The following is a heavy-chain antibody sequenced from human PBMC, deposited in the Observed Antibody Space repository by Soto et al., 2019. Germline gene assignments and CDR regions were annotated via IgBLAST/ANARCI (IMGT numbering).Heavy chain of an antibody. V-gene: IGHV1-18*01. J-gene: IGHJ4*02. CDR2: IIPNCGTT. Sequence: ASVKVSCKASGDTFSTYTITWMRQAPGQGLEWMGGIIPNCGTTGYAQKLQGRVTMTTDTSTSTAYMELRSLRSDDTAVYYCARGGYSYNPEFDYWGQGTLVTVSS. CDR1: GDTFSTYT. CDR3: ARGGYSYNPEFDY. D-gene: IGHD5-18*01.